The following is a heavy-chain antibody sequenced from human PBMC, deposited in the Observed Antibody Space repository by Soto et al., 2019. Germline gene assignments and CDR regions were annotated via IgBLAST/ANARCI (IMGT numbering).Heavy chain of an antibody. CDR3: ARRTVGWYFDL. D-gene: IGHD4-17*01. CDR2: ISGGGGST. CDR1: GFTFSIYA. J-gene: IGHJ2*01. V-gene: IGHV3-23*01. Sequence: EVQLLESGGGLVQPGGSLRLSCAASGFTFSIYAMNWVRQAPGKGLEWVSVISGGGGSTYYADSVKGRFTISRDNSKNTLYVQMNSMRAEDTAVYYCARRTVGWYFDLWGRGTRVTVSS.